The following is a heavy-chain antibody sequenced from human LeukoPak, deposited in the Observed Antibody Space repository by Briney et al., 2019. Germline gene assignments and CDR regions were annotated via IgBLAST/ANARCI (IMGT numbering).Heavy chain of an antibody. V-gene: IGHV4-4*07. Sequence: SETLSLTCTVSGGSISSYYWSWIRQPAGKGLEWIGRIYTSGSTNYNPSLKSRVTMSVDTSKNQFSLKLSSVTATDTAVYYCARDEMVRGVKLWFDPWGQGTLVTVSS. J-gene: IGHJ5*02. D-gene: IGHD3-10*01. CDR2: IYTSGST. CDR1: GGSISSYY. CDR3: ARDEMVRGVKLWFDP.